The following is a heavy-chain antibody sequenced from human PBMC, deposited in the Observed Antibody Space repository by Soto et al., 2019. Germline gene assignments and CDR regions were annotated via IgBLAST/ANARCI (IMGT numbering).Heavy chain of an antibody. J-gene: IGHJ6*02. CDR3: ARAGLKGYYYGMDV. Sequence: AETLSLTCTASGGSISSYYWSWIRQPAGKGLEWIGRIYTSGSTNYTPSLKSRVTMSVDTSKNQFSLKLSSVTAADTAVYYCARAGLKGYYYGMDVWGQGTPVTVSS. V-gene: IGHV4-4*07. CDR1: GGSISSYY. CDR2: IYTSGST.